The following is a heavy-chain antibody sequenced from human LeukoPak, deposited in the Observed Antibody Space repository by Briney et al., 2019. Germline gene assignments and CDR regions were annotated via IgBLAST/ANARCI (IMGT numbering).Heavy chain of an antibody. CDR3: ARGARDDSSGYYSLRY. D-gene: IGHD3-22*01. CDR1: GGSISSYY. CDR2: IYYSGST. Sequence: SSETLSLTCTVSGGSISSYYWNWIRQPPGKGLEWIGYIYYSGSTNYNPSLKSRVTISVDTSKNQFSLKLSSVTAADTAVYYCARGARDDSSGYYSLRYWGQGTLVTVSS. V-gene: IGHV4-59*01. J-gene: IGHJ4*02.